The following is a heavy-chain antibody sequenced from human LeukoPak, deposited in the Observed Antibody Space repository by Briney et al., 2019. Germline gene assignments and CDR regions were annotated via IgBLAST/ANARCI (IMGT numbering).Heavy chain of an antibody. J-gene: IGHJ5*02. D-gene: IGHD2-15*01. Sequence: PSETLSLTCAVSGVSVNDYYWSWIRQSPQKGLEWIGEVSPGGYTTYNPSLKSPVIISEDTSANQLSLSERSVTAADTPLYYCARIRGGRGQDICYNHWGQGSLVTASS. V-gene: IGHV4-34*01. CDR3: ARIRGGRGQDICYNH. CDR1: GVSVNDYY. CDR2: VSPGGYT.